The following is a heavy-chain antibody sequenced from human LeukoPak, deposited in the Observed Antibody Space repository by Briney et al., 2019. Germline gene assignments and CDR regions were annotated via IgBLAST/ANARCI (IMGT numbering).Heavy chain of an antibody. J-gene: IGHJ3*02. D-gene: IGHD3-10*01. Sequence: SVKVSFKASGGTFSSYAISWVRQAPGQALEWMGGIIPIFGTSNYAQKFQGRVTITADESTSTAYMGLRSLRSEDTAMYYCARDAPYYYGSGSNIDAFDIWGQGTMVTVSS. V-gene: IGHV1-69*13. CDR3: ARDAPYYYGSGSNIDAFDI. CDR2: IIPIFGTS. CDR1: GGTFSSYA.